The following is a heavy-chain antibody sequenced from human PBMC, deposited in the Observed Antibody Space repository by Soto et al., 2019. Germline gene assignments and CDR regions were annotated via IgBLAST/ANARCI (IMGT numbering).Heavy chain of an antibody. Sequence: PSETLSLTCTVSGGSISSGGYYWSWIRQHPGKGLEWIGYIYYSGSTYYNPSLKSRVTISVDTSKNQFSLKLSSVTAADTAVYYCARLEYGDPEYQLLSPWFDPWGQGTLVTVSS. D-gene: IGHD2-2*01. CDR3: ARLEYGDPEYQLLSPWFDP. CDR2: IYYSGST. CDR1: GGSISSGGYY. J-gene: IGHJ5*02. V-gene: IGHV4-31*03.